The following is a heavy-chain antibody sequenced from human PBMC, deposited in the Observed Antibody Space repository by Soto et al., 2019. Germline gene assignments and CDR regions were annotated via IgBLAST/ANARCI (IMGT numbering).Heavy chain of an antibody. Sequence: SETLSLTCSVSGDSISKTTSYWGWIRQPPGKGLEWIRTIYHRGSTYYTPSLMSRVTLSIDKSKNQFSLKLNSVTAADTAVYYCARRVGSCSGTSCNGWFDPWGQGTLVTVSS. J-gene: IGHJ5*02. V-gene: IGHV4-39*01. CDR1: GDSISKTTSY. CDR2: IYHRGST. CDR3: ARRVGSCSGTSCNGWFDP. D-gene: IGHD2-2*01.